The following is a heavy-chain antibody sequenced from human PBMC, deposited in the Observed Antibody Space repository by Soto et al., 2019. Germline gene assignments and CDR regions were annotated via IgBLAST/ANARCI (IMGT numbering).Heavy chain of an antibody. CDR2: INAGNGNT. J-gene: IGHJ6*02. D-gene: IGHD2-15*01. CDR3: AGDLGNCSGGRCYISGLDYYYGMDV. Sequence: ASVKVSCKASGYTFTSYAMHWVRQAPGQRLEWMGWINAGNGNTKYSQKFQGRVTITRDTSASTAYMELSSLRSEDTAVYYCAGDLGNCSGGRCYISGLDYYYGMDVWGQGTTVTVSS. CDR1: GYTFTSYA. V-gene: IGHV1-3*01.